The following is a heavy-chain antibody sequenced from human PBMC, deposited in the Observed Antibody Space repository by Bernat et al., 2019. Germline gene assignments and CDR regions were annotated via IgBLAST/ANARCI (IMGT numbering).Heavy chain of an antibody. CDR1: GFTFSSYW. Sequence: EVQLVESGGGLVQPGGSLRLSCAASGFTFSSYWMSWVRQAPGKGLEWVSVIHSGGTTYYEDSVKGRFIISRDNSKNTLYLQMNSLRAEDTAMYYCATSITMMVYWGQGTMVTVSS. J-gene: IGHJ3*01. V-gene: IGHV3-66*01. CDR2: IHSGGTT. CDR3: ATSITMMVY. D-gene: IGHD3-22*01.